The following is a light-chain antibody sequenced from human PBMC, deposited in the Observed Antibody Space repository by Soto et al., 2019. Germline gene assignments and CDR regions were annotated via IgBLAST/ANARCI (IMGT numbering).Light chain of an antibody. V-gene: IGKV3-11*01. CDR1: QSVKHY. J-gene: IGKJ1*01. Sequence: EIVLTQSPATLSSSPGERATLSCRASQSVKHYLAWYQHKPGQAPTLLISGATNSATGIPARFSGSGSGTDVTLTISSLGAYDFAGYYCWKSDPWPQWTFGQEAKVDI. CDR2: GAT. CDR3: WKSDPWPQWT.